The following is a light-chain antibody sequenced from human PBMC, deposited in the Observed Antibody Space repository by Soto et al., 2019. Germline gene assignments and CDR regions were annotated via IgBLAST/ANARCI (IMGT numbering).Light chain of an antibody. V-gene: IGKV3-15*01. CDR3: QHYNNWPPEGT. J-gene: IGKJ3*01. CDR2: SAS. Sequence: EVVVTQSPATLSVSPGESVTLSCRASQSIGPNLAWYPHIPGQAPRLLMYSASLRATGIPAPFSGSGSGTQFTITISSLQAEDFGIYYCQHYNNWPPEGTFGPGTRVDVK. CDR1: QSIGPN.